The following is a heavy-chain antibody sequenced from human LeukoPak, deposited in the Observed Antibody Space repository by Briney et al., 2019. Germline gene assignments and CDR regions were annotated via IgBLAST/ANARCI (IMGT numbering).Heavy chain of an antibody. D-gene: IGHD4-23*01. Sequence: GGSLRLSCAPSGFTFSSYWMHWVRHAPGKGLVWVSRINTEGSNTNYAHSVKGRFTISRDNAKNTLYLQVNSLRAEDTAVYYCARDGQGLWELGGNYWGEGTLVTVSS. CDR3: ARDGQGLWELGGNY. V-gene: IGHV3-74*01. J-gene: IGHJ4*02. CDR1: GFTFSSYW. CDR2: INTEGSNT.